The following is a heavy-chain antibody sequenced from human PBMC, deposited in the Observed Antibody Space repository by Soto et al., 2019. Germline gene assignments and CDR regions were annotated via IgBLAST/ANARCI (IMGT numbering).Heavy chain of an antibody. Sequence: PGGSLRLACAASGFTFSSYDMHWVRQATGKGLEWVSAIGTAGDTYYPGSVKGRFTISRENAKNSLYLQMNSPRAGDTAVYYCARERALLRFGELGGGYYYYGMDVWGQGT. V-gene: IGHV3-13*04. CDR2: IGTAGDT. CDR3: ARERALLRFGELGGGYYYYGMDV. CDR1: GFTFSSYD. D-gene: IGHD3-10*01. J-gene: IGHJ6*02.